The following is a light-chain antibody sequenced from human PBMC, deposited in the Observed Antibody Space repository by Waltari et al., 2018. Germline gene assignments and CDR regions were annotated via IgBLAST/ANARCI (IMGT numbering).Light chain of an antibody. CDR2: GAS. CDR3: QQYGNLPPYT. Sequence: EVVLTQSPVTLSVSPGETVTLSCRASQSVASYLAWYQQKSGQAPRLLIYGASSRATGVPARFSGGGSATEFTLTISGLQSEDFAVYYFQQYGNLPPYTFGQGTQLEIK. J-gene: IGKJ2*01. V-gene: IGKV3-15*01. CDR1: QSVASY.